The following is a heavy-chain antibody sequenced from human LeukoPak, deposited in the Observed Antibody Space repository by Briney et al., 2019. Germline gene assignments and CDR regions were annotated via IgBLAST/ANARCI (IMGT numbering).Heavy chain of an antibody. CDR3: TKDVFHWAFDV. V-gene: IGHV3-23*01. J-gene: IGHJ3*01. D-gene: IGHD3-9*01. Sequence: GGSLRLSSAFSGFSFTQIGMGWVRQAPGKGLEWVAAIGGGGSDTKYTDSVQGRFTLSRDISRNTLVLQMDSPRAEDTAVYFCTKDVFHWAFDVWGPGTLVTVSS. CDR2: IGGGGSDT. CDR1: GFSFTQIG.